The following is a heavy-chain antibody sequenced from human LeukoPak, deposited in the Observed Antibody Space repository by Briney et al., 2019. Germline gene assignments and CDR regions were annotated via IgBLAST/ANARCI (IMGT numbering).Heavy chain of an antibody. CDR2: ISYDGSNK. Sequence: GRSLRLSCAASGFTFSSYAMHWVRQAPGKGLEWVAVISYDGSNKYYADSVKGRFTISRDNSKNTLYLQMNSLRAEDTAVYYCARDLVDIVVVPAAIGGYSLSSSLPDYWGQGTLVTVSS. J-gene: IGHJ4*02. CDR3: ARDLVDIVVVPAAIGGYSLSSSLPDY. CDR1: GFTFSSYA. V-gene: IGHV3-30*04. D-gene: IGHD2-2*03.